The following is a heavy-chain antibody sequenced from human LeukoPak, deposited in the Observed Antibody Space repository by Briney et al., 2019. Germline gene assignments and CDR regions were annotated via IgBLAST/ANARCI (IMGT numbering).Heavy chain of an antibody. D-gene: IGHD6-19*01. Sequence: SGGSLRLSCAASGFTVSNNYMSWVRQAPGNGLEWVSVIYSAGTTYYADSVKGRFTISRDNSKNTLYLQMNSLRAEDTAVYYCARVFWEAVALDYWGQGTLVTVSS. J-gene: IGHJ4*02. V-gene: IGHV3-66*01. CDR2: IYSAGTT. CDR3: ARVFWEAVALDY. CDR1: GFTVSNNY.